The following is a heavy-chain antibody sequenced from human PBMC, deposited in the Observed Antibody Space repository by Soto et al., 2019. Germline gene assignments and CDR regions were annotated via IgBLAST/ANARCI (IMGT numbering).Heavy chain of an antibody. Sequence: EVQLVESGGGLVQPGGSRKLACAASGFTLSGLDIHWVRQASGEGLECVGRIKTKVESYSTELAASVKGRFTISRDDPKNTEYLEMNSLKTEDTAVYYCTRRYCSGGGCYSDFDYWGKGTLVTVSS. CDR1: GFTLSGLD. CDR2: IKTKVESYST. J-gene: IGHJ4*02. CDR3: TRRYCSGGGCYSDFDY. V-gene: IGHV3-73*01. D-gene: IGHD2-15*01.